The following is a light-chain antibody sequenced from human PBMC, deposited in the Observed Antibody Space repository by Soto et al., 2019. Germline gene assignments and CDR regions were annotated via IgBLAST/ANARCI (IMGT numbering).Light chain of an antibody. CDR1: SGDVGGYNY. CDR2: DVS. CDR3: CSYAGSDTLYV. Sequence: QSVLTQPRSVSGSPGQSVTISCTGTSGDVGGYNYVSWYQQHPGKAPKLMIYDVSQRPSGVPDRLSGSKSGNTASLTISGLQAEDEADYYCCSYAGSDTLYVFGTGTKVTVL. J-gene: IGLJ1*01. V-gene: IGLV2-11*01.